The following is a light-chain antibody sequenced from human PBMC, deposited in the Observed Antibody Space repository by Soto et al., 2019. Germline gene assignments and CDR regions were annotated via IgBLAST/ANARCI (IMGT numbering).Light chain of an antibody. CDR1: QNVNGN. Sequence: EIVVTQSPSTLSVSPGDRATLSCRTSQNVNGNLAWYQQRPGQAPRLLIYTASIRANGIPVRFSVSGSGTEFTLTISGLQPEDFAVYYCQQYDNCPMYTFGQGTKLEIK. CDR3: QQYDNCPMYT. V-gene: IGKV3-15*01. CDR2: TAS. J-gene: IGKJ2*01.